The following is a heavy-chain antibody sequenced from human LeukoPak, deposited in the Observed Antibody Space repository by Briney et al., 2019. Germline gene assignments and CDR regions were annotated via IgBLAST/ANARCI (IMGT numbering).Heavy chain of an antibody. V-gene: IGHV3-73*01. CDR2: IRSKANSYAT. J-gene: IGHJ4*02. D-gene: IGHD2-2*01. CDR1: GFTFSGSA. CDR3: WTPNGYHDY. Sequence: GGSLRLSCAASGFTFSGSAMHWVRQASGKGLEWVGRIRSKANSYATAYAASVKGRFTISRDDSKNAAYLQMNSLKTEDTAVYYCWTPNGYHDYWGQGTLVTVSS.